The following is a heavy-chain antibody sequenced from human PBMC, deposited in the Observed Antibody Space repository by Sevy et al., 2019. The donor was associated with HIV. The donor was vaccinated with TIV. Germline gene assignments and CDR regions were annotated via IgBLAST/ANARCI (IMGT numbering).Heavy chain of an antibody. Sequence: SETLSLTCTVSGGSITSLYWNWIRQPPGKGLEWIANIYYNGHINYNPSLRSRVTLSLDTSKNPFSLGLSSVTAADTAMYYCAGGNAWGRGYSWGQGTLVTVSS. D-gene: IGHD1-26*01. V-gene: IGHV4-59*08. CDR1: GGSITSLY. CDR3: AGGNAWGRGYS. CDR2: IYYNGHI. J-gene: IGHJ4*02.